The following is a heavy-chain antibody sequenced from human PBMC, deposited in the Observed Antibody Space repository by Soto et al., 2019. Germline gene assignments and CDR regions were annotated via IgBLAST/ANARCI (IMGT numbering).Heavy chain of an antibody. J-gene: IGHJ3*02. V-gene: IGHV3-30*18. CDR3: AKEAYYGSGSYYARAFDI. Sequence: GGSLRLSWAAAGGTCGSYGMHCVRQAPGKGLEWVAVISYDGSNKYYADSVKGRFTISRDNYKNTLYLEMNSLRAEDTAVYYCAKEAYYGSGSYYARAFDIWGQGPMVTVSS. CDR2: ISYDGSNK. D-gene: IGHD3-10*01. CDR1: GGTCGSYG.